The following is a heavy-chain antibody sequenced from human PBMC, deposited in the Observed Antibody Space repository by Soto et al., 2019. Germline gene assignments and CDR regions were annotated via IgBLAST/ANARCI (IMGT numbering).Heavy chain of an antibody. CDR1: GYTFTSYY. D-gene: IGHD3-16*01. V-gene: IGHV1-46*03. Sequence: ASVKVSCKASGYTFTSYYMHWVRQAPGQGLEWMGIINPSGGSTSYAQKFQGRVTMTRDTSTSTVYMELSSLRSEDTAVYYCARVVGYYDYIGGSYSDYWGQGTLVTVSS. J-gene: IGHJ4*02. CDR3: ARVVGYYDYIGGSYSDY. CDR2: INPSGGST.